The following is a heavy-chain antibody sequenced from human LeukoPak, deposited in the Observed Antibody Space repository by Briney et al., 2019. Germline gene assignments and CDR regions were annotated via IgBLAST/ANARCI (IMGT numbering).Heavy chain of an antibody. D-gene: IGHD1-1*01. CDR1: GFTFSSYW. V-gene: IGHV3-74*01. CDR2: ISSDGSST. CDR3: ARALPPSVNTPWK. Sequence: GGSLRLSCAASGFTFSSYWMPWVRHAPGKGLVWVSRISSDGSSTSYADSVKGRFTIFRDNAKNTLYLQMNSLGAEDTAVYYCARALPPSVNTPWKWGQGTQVTVSS. J-gene: IGHJ4*02.